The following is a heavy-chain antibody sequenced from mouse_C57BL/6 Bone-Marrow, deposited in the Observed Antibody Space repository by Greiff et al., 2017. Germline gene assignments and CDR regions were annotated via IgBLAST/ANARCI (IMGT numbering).Heavy chain of an antibody. CDR3: ATYGNQRYFDG. CDR1: GFSLTSYG. D-gene: IGHD2-1*01. Sequence: VKLVESGPGLVQPSQSLSITCTVSGFSLTSYGVHWVRQSPGKGLEWLGVIWSGGSTDYNAAFISRLSISKDNSKSQVFFKMNSLQADDTAIYYCATYGNQRYFDGWGTGTTVTVSS. CDR2: IWSGGST. V-gene: IGHV2-2*01. J-gene: IGHJ1*03.